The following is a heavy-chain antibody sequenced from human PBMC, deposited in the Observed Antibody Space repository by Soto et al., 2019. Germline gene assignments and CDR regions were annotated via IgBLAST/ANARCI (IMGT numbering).Heavy chain of an antibody. CDR3: AREQNYYDSSGYLNWFDP. CDR2: IIPIFGTA. CDR1: GYTFTGYY. J-gene: IGHJ5*02. Sequence: GASVKVSCKASGYTFTGYYMHWVRQAPGQGLEWVGGIIPIFGTANYAQRFQGRVTITADKSTSTAYMELSSLRSEDTAVYYCAREQNYYDSSGYLNWFDPWGQGTLVTVSS. D-gene: IGHD3-22*01. V-gene: IGHV1-69*06.